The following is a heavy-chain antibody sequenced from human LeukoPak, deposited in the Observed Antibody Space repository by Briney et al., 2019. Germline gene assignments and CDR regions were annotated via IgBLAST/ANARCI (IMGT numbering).Heavy chain of an antibody. J-gene: IGHJ4*02. Sequence: GGSLRLSCAASGFTFSSYNMNWVRQAPGKGLEWVSYVSSSGRTIYYADSVKGRFTISRDNAQNSLYLQMNSLRAEDTAVYYCARATRGVASDFDYWGQGTLVTVSS. CDR1: GFTFSSYN. CDR3: ARATRGVASDFDY. CDR2: VSSSGRTI. V-gene: IGHV3-48*04. D-gene: IGHD2-15*01.